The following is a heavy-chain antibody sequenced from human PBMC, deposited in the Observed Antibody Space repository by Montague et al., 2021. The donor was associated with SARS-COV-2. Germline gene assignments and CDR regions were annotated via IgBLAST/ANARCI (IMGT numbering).Heavy chain of an antibody. J-gene: IGHJ4*02. Sequence: VKPTQTLTLTCTFSGFSLSTSGMCVSWIRQPPGKALEWLALIYWDDDKRYSPSLKSRLTITKDTSKNQVVLTMTNMDPVDTATYYCAHRKVLAAAWDYWGQGTLVTVSS. D-gene: IGHD6-13*01. CDR2: IYWDDDK. CDR1: GFSLSTSGMC. V-gene: IGHV2-5*08. CDR3: AHRKVLAAAWDY.